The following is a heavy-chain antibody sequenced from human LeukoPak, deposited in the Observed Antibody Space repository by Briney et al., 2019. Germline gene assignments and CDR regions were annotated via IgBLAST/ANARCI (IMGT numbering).Heavy chain of an antibody. J-gene: IGHJ4*02. CDR1: GFTFSTYA. Sequence: QTGGSLRLSCAGSGFTFSTYAMHWVRQAPGKGLEWVSYISSSGSTIYYADSVKGRFTISRDNAKNSLYPQMNSLRAEDTAVYYCAWRGGYSYALGYWGQGTLVTVSS. CDR3: AWRGGYSYALGY. V-gene: IGHV3-48*03. CDR2: ISSSGSTI. D-gene: IGHD5-18*01.